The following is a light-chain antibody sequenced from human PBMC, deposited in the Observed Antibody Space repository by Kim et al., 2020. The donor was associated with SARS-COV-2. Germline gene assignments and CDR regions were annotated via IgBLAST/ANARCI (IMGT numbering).Light chain of an antibody. Sequence: PGERVTLSCRASKSVSSSYLTWYQQKPGQAPRLLIYGASTRATGIPARFSGSGSGTDFTLTISSLQPEDFAVYYCQQDYNPYTFGKGTKLEI. V-gene: IGKV3D-7*01. CDR3: QQDYNPYT. CDR2: GAS. CDR1: KSVSSSY. J-gene: IGKJ2*01.